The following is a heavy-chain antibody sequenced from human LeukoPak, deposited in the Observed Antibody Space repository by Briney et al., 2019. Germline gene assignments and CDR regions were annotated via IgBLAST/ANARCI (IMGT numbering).Heavy chain of an antibody. J-gene: IGHJ4*02. CDR1: GFTFSDYC. CDR3: ARPTGSRRYCSGGSCYTL. CDR2: ISNSGSPI. Sequence: GGSLRLSCAASGFTFSDYCMSWIRQAPGKGLECVSYISNSGSPIYYADSVKGRFTISRDNAKNSLYLQMNSLRAEDTAVYYCARPTGSRRYCSGGSCYTLWGQGTLVTVSS. D-gene: IGHD2-15*01. V-gene: IGHV3-11*04.